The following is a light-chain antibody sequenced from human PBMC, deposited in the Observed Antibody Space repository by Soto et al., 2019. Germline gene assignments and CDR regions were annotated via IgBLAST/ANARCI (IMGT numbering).Light chain of an antibody. V-gene: IGLV1-44*01. CDR2: NNN. CDR3: AAWDNSLNGWV. CDR1: TPNIGKNY. J-gene: IGLJ3*02. Sequence: QSVLTQPPSASGTPGQRVTISCSGSTPNIGKNYVYWYQQFPGTAPKLLIHNNNRRPSGVPDRVSGSKSGTSASLAISGLQSEDEADYYCAAWDNSLNGWVFGGGTKLTVL.